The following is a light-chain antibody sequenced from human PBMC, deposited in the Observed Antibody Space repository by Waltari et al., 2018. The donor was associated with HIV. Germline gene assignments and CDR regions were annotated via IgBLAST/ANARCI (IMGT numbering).Light chain of an antibody. CDR2: GAS. V-gene: IGKV3-20*01. Sequence: EIVLTQSPGTLSLSPGERATLSCRASQSVSSSYLAWYQQKPGQAPRLLIYGASSRATGIPDRFSGSGSGTDFTLTISRLEPEDFAVYYCQQYGSSPSTFGGGTKVEIK. CDR3: QQYGSSPST. J-gene: IGKJ4*01. CDR1: QSVSSSY.